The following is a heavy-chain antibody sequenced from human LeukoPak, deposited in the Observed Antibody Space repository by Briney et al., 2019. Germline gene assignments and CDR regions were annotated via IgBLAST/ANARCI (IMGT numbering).Heavy chain of an antibody. D-gene: IGHD6-6*01. J-gene: IGHJ4*02. CDR1: GFTFSSYG. Sequence: PGGSLRLSCAASGFTFSSYGMHWVRQAPGKGLEWVAVIWYDGSNKYYADSVKGRFTISRDNSKNTLYLQMNSLRAEDTAVYYCAREEYSSSSSPFDYWGQGTLVTVSS. V-gene: IGHV3-30*19. CDR3: AREEYSSSSSPFDY. CDR2: IWYDGSNK.